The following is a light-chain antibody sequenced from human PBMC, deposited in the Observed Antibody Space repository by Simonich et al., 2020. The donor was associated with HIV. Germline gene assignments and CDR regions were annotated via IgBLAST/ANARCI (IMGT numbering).Light chain of an antibody. CDR3: QQYNKWPLT. CDR2: GAS. Sequence: EIVMTQSPATLSVSTGERATPSCRASQSVSRNLAWYQQKPGQAPRLLIYGASTRATGIPVRFSGSGSGTEFTLTISSMQSEDFAVYYCQQYNKWPLTFGQGTKLEIK. CDR1: QSVSRN. V-gene: IGKV3-15*01. J-gene: IGKJ2*01.